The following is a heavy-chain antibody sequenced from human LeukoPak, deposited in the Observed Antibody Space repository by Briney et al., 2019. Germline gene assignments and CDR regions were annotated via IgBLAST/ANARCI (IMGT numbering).Heavy chain of an antibody. D-gene: IGHD5-18*01. Sequence: SETLSLTCAASGGSFSRYYWSWIRQTPGKGLEWIGDIYYSGSTNYNPSLKSRVTISVDTSKNQFSLKLSSVTAADTAVYYCARHSYISALDSLKDWGQGTLVTVSS. V-gene: IGHV4-59*08. CDR2: IYYSGST. J-gene: IGHJ4*02. CDR1: GGSFSRYY. CDR3: ARHSYISALDSLKD.